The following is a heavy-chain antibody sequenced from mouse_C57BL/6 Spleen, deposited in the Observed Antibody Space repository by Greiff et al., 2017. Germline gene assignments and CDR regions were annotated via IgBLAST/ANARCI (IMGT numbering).Heavy chain of an antibody. J-gene: IGHJ1*03. Sequence: QVQLQQSGAELARPGASVKMSCKASGYTFTSYSMHWVKQRPGQGLEWIGYINPSGGYTKYNQKFKDKATLTADKSSSTAYMQLSSLTSEDSAVSDGARRDYGSSYSYGYFDDWGTGTTVTVSS. CDR2: INPSGGYT. D-gene: IGHD1-1*01. V-gene: IGHV1-4*01. CDR3: ARRDYGSSYSYGYFDD. CDR1: GYTFTSYS.